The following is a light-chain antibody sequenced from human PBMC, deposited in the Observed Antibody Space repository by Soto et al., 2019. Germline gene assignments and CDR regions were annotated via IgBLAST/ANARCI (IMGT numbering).Light chain of an antibody. V-gene: IGKV1-5*01. CDR3: QQYYRSST. J-gene: IGKJ2*01. CDR2: DAS. Sequence: DIQMTQSPSTLSASVGDTVTLTCRASQNIINWLAWYQQKPGKAPNLLMFDASSLESGVPSRFSGSGSGTEFTLTISGLQPDDFGTYYCQQYYRSSTFCPGTKLEIK. CDR1: QNIINW.